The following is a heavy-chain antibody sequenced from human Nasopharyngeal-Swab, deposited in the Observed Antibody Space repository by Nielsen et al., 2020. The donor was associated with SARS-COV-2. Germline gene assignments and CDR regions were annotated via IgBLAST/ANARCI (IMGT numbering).Heavy chain of an antibody. CDR3: ARLWSSYGSSGYSWFDP. D-gene: IGHD3-22*01. V-gene: IGHV5-51*01. Sequence: GESLKISCKGSGYDFSNHWIARVRQKPGKGLEWMGFVYPGDSDSRYSPSFQGQVTISADKSISTAYLQWSSLKASDTAMYYCARLWSSYGSSGYSWFDPWGQGTLVTVSS. CDR1: GYDFSNHW. CDR2: VYPGDSDS. J-gene: IGHJ5*02.